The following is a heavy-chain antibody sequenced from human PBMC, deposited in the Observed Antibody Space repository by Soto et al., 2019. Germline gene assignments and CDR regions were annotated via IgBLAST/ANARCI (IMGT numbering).Heavy chain of an antibody. CDR3: AKGIVVVVAATNDAFDI. V-gene: IGHV3-23*01. CDR1: GFTFSSYA. CDR2: ISGSGGST. J-gene: IGHJ3*02. D-gene: IGHD2-15*01. Sequence: VQLLESGGGLVQPGGSLRLSCAASGFTFSSYAMSWVRQAPGKGLEWVSAISGSGGSTYYADSVKGRFTISRDNSKNTLYLQMNSLRAEDTAVYYCAKGIVVVVAATNDAFDIWGQGTMVTVSS.